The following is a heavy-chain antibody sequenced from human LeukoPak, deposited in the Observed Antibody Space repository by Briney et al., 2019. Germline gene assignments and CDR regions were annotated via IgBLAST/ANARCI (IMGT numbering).Heavy chain of an antibody. V-gene: IGHV4-59*08. Sequence: PSETLSLTCTVSGDSISGHYWTWIRQPPGKGLEWIGYIYYSGSTHYNPSLKSRASLSVDTSKNQFSLNLSSVTAADTAVYYCARVSSRTSSSFYYYIGVWGKGTTVTVSS. CDR3: ARVSSRTSSSFYYYIGV. CDR1: GDSISGHY. D-gene: IGHD6-19*01. CDR2: IYYSGST. J-gene: IGHJ6*03.